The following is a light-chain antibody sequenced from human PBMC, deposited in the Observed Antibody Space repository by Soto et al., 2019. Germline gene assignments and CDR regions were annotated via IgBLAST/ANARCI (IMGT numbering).Light chain of an antibody. CDR1: QNVGNN. Sequence: VLTQSPATLSLSPGESATLSCRASQNVGNNLAWYQQKSGQAPRLLIYAASDRATGVPARFSGRMSGTDFTLTISSLEPEDFATYFCHQRSMWPRGTFGRGTKLE. V-gene: IGKV3-11*01. CDR2: AAS. CDR3: HQRSMWPRGT. J-gene: IGKJ2*02.